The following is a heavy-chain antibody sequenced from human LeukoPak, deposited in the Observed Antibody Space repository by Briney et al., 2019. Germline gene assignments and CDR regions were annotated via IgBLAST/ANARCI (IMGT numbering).Heavy chain of an antibody. V-gene: IGHV4-30-4*01. CDR3: ARAVHCSSTSCYMGLDWFDP. D-gene: IGHD2-2*02. CDR1: GGSISSGDYY. Sequence: PSETLSLTCTVSGGSISSGDYYWSWIRQPPGKGLEWIGYIHYSGSTYYNPSLKSRVTISVDTSKNQFSLKLSSVTAADTAVYYCARAVHCSSTSCYMGLDWFDPWGQGTLVTVSS. CDR2: IHYSGST. J-gene: IGHJ5*02.